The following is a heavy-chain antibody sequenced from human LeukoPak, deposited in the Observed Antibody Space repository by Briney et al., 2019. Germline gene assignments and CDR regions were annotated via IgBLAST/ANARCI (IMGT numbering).Heavy chain of an antibody. Sequence: PSETLSLTCAVFGGSFSGASWTWIRQPPGKGLEWIGEINHSGSTNYNPSLKSRVTISLDSSKNQFSLRLTSVTAADPAVYYRARRLTITARNDLDSWGQGTLVTVSS. CDR1: GGSFSGAS. D-gene: IGHD1-1*01. CDR2: INHSGST. V-gene: IGHV4-34*01. CDR3: ARRLTITARNDLDS. J-gene: IGHJ4*02.